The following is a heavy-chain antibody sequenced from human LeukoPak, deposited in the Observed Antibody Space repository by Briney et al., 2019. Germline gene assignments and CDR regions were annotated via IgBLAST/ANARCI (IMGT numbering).Heavy chain of an antibody. D-gene: IGHD3-22*01. CDR2: IRYDGSNK. CDR3: AKDRNYYDSSGTQMDY. Sequence: RGSLRLSCAASGFTFSSYGMHWVRQAPGKGLEWVAFIRYDGSNKYYADSVKGRFTISRDNSKNTLYLRMNSLRAEDTAVYYCAKDRNYYDSSGTQMDYWGQGTLVTVSS. J-gene: IGHJ4*02. V-gene: IGHV3-30*02. CDR1: GFTFSSYG.